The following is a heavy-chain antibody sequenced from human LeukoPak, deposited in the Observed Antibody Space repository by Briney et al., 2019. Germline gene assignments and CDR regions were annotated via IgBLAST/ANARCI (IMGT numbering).Heavy chain of an antibody. CDR2: MNPNSGNT. V-gene: IGHV1-8*01. D-gene: IGHD1-1*01. CDR3: ASTWRYNWSDAADAFDI. J-gene: IGHJ3*02. CDR1: GYTFTSYD. Sequence: ASVKVSCKASGYTFTSYDINWVRQATGQGLEWMGWMNPNSGNTGYAQKFQGRVTMTRNTSISTAYMELSSLRSEDTAVYYCASTWRYNWSDAADAFDIWGQGTMVTVSS.